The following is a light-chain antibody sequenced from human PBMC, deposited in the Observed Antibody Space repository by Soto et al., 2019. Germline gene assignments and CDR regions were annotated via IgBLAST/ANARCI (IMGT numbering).Light chain of an antibody. J-gene: IGLJ3*02. Sequence: QSALTQPASLSGSPAQSITISCTGTNTDIGAYSRVCWYQQHPGKVPKLMIYAVSNRPSGVSNRFSGSKSGNTASLTISGLLSEDEADYYCVSYTNSDSWVFGGGTKVTVL. CDR1: NTDIGAYSR. V-gene: IGLV2-14*03. CDR2: AVS. CDR3: VSYTNSDSWV.